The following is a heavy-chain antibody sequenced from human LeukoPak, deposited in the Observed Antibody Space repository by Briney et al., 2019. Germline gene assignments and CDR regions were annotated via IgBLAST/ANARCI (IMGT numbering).Heavy chain of an antibody. CDR1: GGSISSYY. J-gene: IGHJ6*03. CDR2: IYTSGST. V-gene: IGHV4-4*07. CDR3: ARDLRLGESYYYYMDV. D-gene: IGHD3-16*01. Sequence: SETLSLTCTVSGGSISSYYWCWIRQPAGKGLEWIGRIYTSGSTNYNPSLKSRVTMSVDTSKNQFSLKLSSVTAADTAVYYCARDLRLGESYYYYMDVWGKGTTVTVSS.